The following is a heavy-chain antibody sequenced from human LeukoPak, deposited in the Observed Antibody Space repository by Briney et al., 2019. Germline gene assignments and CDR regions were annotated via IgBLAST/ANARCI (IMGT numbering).Heavy chain of an antibody. CDR2: ISYDGSNK. D-gene: IGHD1-26*01. J-gene: IGHJ4*02. CDR1: GFTFSSYG. CDR3: TTEYSGSPMVFDY. Sequence: PGGSLRLSCAASGFTFSSYGMHWVRQAPGKGLEWVAVISYDGSNKYYADSVKGRFTISRDNSKNTLYLQMNSLRAEDTAVYYCTTEYSGSPMVFDYWGQGTLVTVSS. V-gene: IGHV3-30*03.